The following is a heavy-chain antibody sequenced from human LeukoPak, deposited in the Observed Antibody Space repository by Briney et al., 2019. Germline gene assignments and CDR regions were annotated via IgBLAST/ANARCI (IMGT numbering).Heavy chain of an antibody. CDR1: GSTFSSYA. D-gene: IGHD1-26*01. J-gene: IGHJ4*02. CDR2: VSGSGGST. V-gene: IGHV3-23*01. CDR3: AKQMGAGGDYYFDY. Sequence: PGGSLRLSCAASGSTFSSYAMSWVRQAPGKGLEWVSAVSGSGGSTYYADSVKGRFTISRDNSKNTLYLQMNSLRAEDTAVYYCAKQMGAGGDYYFDYWGQGTLVTVSS.